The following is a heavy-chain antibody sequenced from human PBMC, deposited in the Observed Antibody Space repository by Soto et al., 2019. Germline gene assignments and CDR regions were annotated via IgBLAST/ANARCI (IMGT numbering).Heavy chain of an antibody. CDR2: IWYDGSKK. CDR1: GFTFSSFG. CDR3: ARDASYYSLWSGYYPSRNGMDV. Sequence: QVQVVESGGGVVQPGRSLRLSCAASGFTFSSFGMHWVRQAPGKGLEWVSLIWYDGSKKSYGDSVKGRLTISRDNSRNTVYLQMNSLRADDTAVYYCARDASYYSLWSGYYPSRNGMDVWGQGTTVTVSS. D-gene: IGHD3-3*01. J-gene: IGHJ6*02. V-gene: IGHV3-33*01.